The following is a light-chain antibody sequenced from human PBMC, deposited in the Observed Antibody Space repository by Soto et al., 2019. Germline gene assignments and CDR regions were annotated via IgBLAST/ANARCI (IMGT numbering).Light chain of an antibody. J-gene: IGKJ1*01. Sequence: IVMTHSPATLSVSPGERAALSGRGSHSVSSNLAWYQQKPGQAPRPLIYGASSRATGIPDRFSGSGSGTDFTLTISRLEPEDFAVYYCQQFGASLTWTFGQGTKVDIK. CDR1: HSVSSN. CDR2: GAS. V-gene: IGKV3-20*01. CDR3: QQFGASLTWT.